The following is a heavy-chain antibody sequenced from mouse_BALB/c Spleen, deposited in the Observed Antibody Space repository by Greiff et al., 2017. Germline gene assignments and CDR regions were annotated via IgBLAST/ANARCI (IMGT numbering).Heavy chain of an antibody. J-gene: IGHJ2*01. V-gene: IGHV5-17*02. CDR1: GFTFSSLG. Sequence: EVQRVESGGGLVQPGGSRKLSCAASGFTFSSLGMHWVRQAPEKGLEWVAYISSGSSTIYYADTVKGRFTISRDNPKNTLFLQMTSLRSEDTAMYYCARGYGYYYLDYWGQGTTRTVSS. CDR3: ARGYGYYYLDY. CDR2: ISSGSSTI. D-gene: IGHD2-2*01.